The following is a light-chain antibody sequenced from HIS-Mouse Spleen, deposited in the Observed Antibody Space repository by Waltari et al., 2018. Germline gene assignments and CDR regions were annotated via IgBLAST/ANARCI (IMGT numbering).Light chain of an antibody. Sequence: QSVLTQPPSASGTPGQRVTISFSGSSSHIGSNYVYWYQQLPGTAPKLLIYRNNRRPSGVPDRFSGSKSGTSASLAISGLRSEDEADYYCAAWDDSLSGVVFGGGTKLTVL. CDR1: SSHIGSNY. V-gene: IGLV1-47*01. CDR2: RNN. CDR3: AAWDDSLSGVV. J-gene: IGLJ2*01.